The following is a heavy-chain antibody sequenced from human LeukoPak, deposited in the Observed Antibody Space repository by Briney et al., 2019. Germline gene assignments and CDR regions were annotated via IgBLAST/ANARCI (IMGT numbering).Heavy chain of an antibody. CDR1: GSTFSTYS. CDR3: AGRNCSNGVCPFDP. CDR2: ISANSNSI. V-gene: IGHV3-21*01. D-gene: IGHD2-8*01. Sequence: GGSLRLSCTASGSTFSTYSMNWVRQAPGKGLEWVASISANSNSIYYADSVKGRFTIYRDNAKNSLFLQMNSLRAEDAAVYFCAGRNCSNGVCPFDPWGQGTLVTVSS. J-gene: IGHJ5*02.